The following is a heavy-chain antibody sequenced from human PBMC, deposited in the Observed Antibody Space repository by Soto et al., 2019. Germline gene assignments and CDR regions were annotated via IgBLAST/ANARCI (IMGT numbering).Heavy chain of an antibody. J-gene: IGHJ6*01. CDR2: INPNSGGT. Sequence: GASVKVSCKASGYTFTGYYMHWVRQASGQGLEWMGWINPNSGGTNYAQKFQGWVTMTRDTSISTAYMELSRLRSDDTAVYYCARAEAVVVAATPSSDYYYYYGMDVWGQGTTVTVSS. CDR3: ARAEAVVVAATPSSDYYYYYGMDV. D-gene: IGHD2-15*01. CDR1: GYTFTGYY. V-gene: IGHV1-2*04.